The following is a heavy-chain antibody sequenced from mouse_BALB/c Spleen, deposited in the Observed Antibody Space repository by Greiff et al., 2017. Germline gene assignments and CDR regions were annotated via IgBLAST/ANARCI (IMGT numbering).Heavy chain of an antibody. V-gene: IGHV1-5*01. CDR2: IYPGNSDT. J-gene: IGHJ4*01. CDR3: TRRGYDGLGYAMDY. CDR1: GYSFTSYW. D-gene: IGHD2-3*01. Sequence: EVQLQQSGTVLARPGASVKMSCKASGYSFTSYWMHWVKQRPGQGLEWIGAIYPGNSDTNYNQKFKDKATLTVDKSSSTAYMQLSSPTSEDSAVYYCTRRGYDGLGYAMDYWGQGTSVTVSS.